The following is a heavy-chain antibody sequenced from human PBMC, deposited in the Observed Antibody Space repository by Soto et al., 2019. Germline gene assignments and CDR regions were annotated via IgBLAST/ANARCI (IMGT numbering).Heavy chain of an antibody. CDR1: GDTFTDYY. Sequence: QVQLVQSGAEVKKPGASVKVSCKASGDTFTDYYIHWVRQATGQGLEWMGTVNPSGGHTTYAQHFLGRMTMTRDTATSTLSMELTSLTAEDTAVYYCARGGHVVVVTAALDYWGQGTLVTVSS. J-gene: IGHJ4*02. D-gene: IGHD2-21*02. CDR2: VNPSGGHT. CDR3: ARGGHVVVVTAALDY. V-gene: IGHV1-46*01.